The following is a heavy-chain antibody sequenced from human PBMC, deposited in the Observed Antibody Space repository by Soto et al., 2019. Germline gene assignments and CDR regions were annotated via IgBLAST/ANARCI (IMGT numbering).Heavy chain of an antibody. V-gene: IGHV4-34*01. Sequence: SSETLSLTCAVHGGSFSGYYWSWIRQPPGKGLEWIGEINHSGSTNYNPSLKSRVTISVDTSKNQFSLKLSSVTAADTAVYYCARGAHGDYVGHYYMDVWGKGTTVTVSS. J-gene: IGHJ6*03. D-gene: IGHD4-17*01. CDR1: GGSFSGYY. CDR2: INHSGST. CDR3: ARGAHGDYVGHYYMDV.